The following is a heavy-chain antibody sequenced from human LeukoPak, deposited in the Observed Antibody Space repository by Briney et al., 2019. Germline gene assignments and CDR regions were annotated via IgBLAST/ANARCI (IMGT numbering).Heavy chain of an antibody. CDR1: GYSFTNYW. CDR3: ARLSRITMVRGAMDA. D-gene: IGHD3-10*01. J-gene: IGHJ6*02. CDR2: IYPRDSEI. V-gene: IGHV5-51*01. Sequence: GESLKISCKGSGYSFTNYWIGWVRQMPGKGLEWMGLIYPRDSEIRNSPSFQGQVTISADKSINTAYLQWSSLKASDTAMYYCARLSRITMVRGAMDAWGQGTPVTVSS.